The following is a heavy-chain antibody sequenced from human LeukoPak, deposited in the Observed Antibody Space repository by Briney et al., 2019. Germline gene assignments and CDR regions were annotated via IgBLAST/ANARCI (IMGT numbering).Heavy chain of an antibody. CDR3: ARVPRLLRCIDY. CDR1: GGSISSYY. J-gene: IGHJ4*02. CDR2: IYYSGST. D-gene: IGHD4-17*01. V-gene: IGHV4-59*06. Sequence: SETLSLTCTVSGGSISSYYWSWIRQPPGKGLEWIGYIYYSGSTYYNPSLKSRVTISVDTSKNQFSLKLSSVTAADTAVYYCARVPRLLRCIDYWGQGTLVTVSS.